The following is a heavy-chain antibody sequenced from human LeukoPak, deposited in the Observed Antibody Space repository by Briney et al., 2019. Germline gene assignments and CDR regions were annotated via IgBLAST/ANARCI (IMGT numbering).Heavy chain of an antibody. CDR3: AKVGGYCSSTSCYAPSYYYYGMDV. V-gene: IGHV3-23*01. CDR2: ISGSGGST. CDR1: GFTFSSYA. J-gene: IGHJ6*02. D-gene: IGHD2-2*01. Sequence: GGSLRLSCAASGFTFSSYAMSWVRQAPGKGLEWVSAISGSGGSTYYADSVKGRFTISRDNSKNTLYLQMNSLRAEDTAVYYCAKVGGYCSSTSCYAPSYYYYGMDVWGQGTTVTVSS.